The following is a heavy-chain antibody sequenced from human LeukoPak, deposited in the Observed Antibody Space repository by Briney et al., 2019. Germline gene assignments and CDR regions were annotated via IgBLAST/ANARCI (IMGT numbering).Heavy chain of an antibody. CDR3: AKDALRSSWSYFFDS. J-gene: IGHJ4*02. CDR2: VSGSGGTT. D-gene: IGHD6-13*01. CDR1: GFTFSSYS. V-gene: IGHV3-23*01. Sequence: PGGSLRLSCAASGFTFSSYSMIWVRQTPGEGLEWVSAVSGSGGTTYYAGSVKGRFTISRDNTKNTVYLQMNSLRVEDTAIYYCAKDALRSSWSYFFDSWGQGTLVTVSS.